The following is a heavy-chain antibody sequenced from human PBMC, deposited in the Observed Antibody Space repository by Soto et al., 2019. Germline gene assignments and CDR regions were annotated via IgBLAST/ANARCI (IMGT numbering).Heavy chain of an antibody. CDR1: GFSLSSIGMG. Sequence: QITVKESGLTLVKPTETLTLTCTFSGFSLSSIGMGVGWIRQPPGKALEWLALIYWDDDKRYSPSLSSRLTITKDPSKHEVDLTMPHLAPGDTATYYCARLTRGVYDSGRLWEKFDYWGQGTLVTVSS. CDR3: ARLTRGVYDSGRLWEKFDY. D-gene: IGHD5-12*01. V-gene: IGHV2-5*02. CDR2: IYWDDDK. J-gene: IGHJ4*02.